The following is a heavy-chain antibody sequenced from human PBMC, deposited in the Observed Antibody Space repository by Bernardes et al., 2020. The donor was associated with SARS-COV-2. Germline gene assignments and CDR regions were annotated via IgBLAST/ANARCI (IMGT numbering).Heavy chain of an antibody. Sequence: SGPTLVKPTQTLTLTCSLSGLSVSRSGMRVSWIRQPPGKALEWLARIDWNDDKFYSTSLKTRLTISKDTSKNQVVLTMTNMDPVDTATYYCARIQFCDGDCHGDDVFDIWGQGTVVTVSS. J-gene: IGHJ3*02. CDR2: IDWNDDK. D-gene: IGHD2-21*02. CDR1: GLSVSRSGMR. V-gene: IGHV2-70*04. CDR3: ARIQFCDGDCHGDDVFDI.